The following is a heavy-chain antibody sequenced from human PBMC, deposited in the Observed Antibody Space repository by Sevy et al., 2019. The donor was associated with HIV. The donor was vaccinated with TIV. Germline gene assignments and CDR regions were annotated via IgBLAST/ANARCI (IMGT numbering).Heavy chain of an antibody. J-gene: IGHJ4*02. CDR1: GFSFTNAW. Sequence: GGSLRLSCAASGFSFTNAWMRWVRQAPGKGLEWVSTLSFGCGEINYADSVKGRFTISRDNSKSSVYLQMNNLRPEDTAVYYCAREGCTKPHDYWGQGTLVTVSS. V-gene: IGHV3-21*04. CDR2: LSFGCGEI. D-gene: IGHD2-8*01. CDR3: AREGCTKPHDY.